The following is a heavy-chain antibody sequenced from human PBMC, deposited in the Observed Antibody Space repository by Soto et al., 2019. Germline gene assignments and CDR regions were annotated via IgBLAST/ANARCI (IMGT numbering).Heavy chain of an antibody. Sequence: SVKVSCKASGGTFSSYAISWVRQAPGQGLEWMGGIIPIFGTANYAQKFQGRVTITADESTSTAYMELSSLRSEDTAVYYCARDRGRLRYFDWLTDYYYGTDVWGQGTPVTVSS. J-gene: IGHJ6*02. CDR2: IIPIFGTA. D-gene: IGHD3-9*01. CDR3: ARDRGRLRYFDWLTDYYYGTDV. CDR1: GGTFSSYA. V-gene: IGHV1-69*13.